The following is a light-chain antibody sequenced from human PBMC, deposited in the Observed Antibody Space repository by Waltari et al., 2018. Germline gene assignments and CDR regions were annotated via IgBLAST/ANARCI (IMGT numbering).Light chain of an antibody. CDR1: HSVKTN. CDR3: QQYNNWPTWT. J-gene: IGKJ1*01. Sequence: EVVMTHSPATLSVSPGERTTLSCSGSHSVKTNLAWYQQKPGQAPRLVIFDASTRATGIPARFSGSGSGTEFTLTISSLQPEDSAVYYCQQYNNWPTWTFGQGAKVEIK. CDR2: DAS. V-gene: IGKV3-15*01.